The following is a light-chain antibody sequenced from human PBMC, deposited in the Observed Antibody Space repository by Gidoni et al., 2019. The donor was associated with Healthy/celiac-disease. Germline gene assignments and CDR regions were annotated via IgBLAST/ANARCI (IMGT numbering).Light chain of an antibody. V-gene: IGLV2-14*03. Sequence: QSALTQPASVSGSPGQSLTIYCTGTSSDVGGYIYGPWYQQHPGKAPKLMIYDLSNRPSGVSNRFSGSKSGNTASLTISGLQAEDEADYYCSSYTSSSTLEVFGGGTKLTVL. CDR1: SSDVGGYIY. CDR2: DLS. CDR3: SSYTSSSTLEV. J-gene: IGLJ3*02.